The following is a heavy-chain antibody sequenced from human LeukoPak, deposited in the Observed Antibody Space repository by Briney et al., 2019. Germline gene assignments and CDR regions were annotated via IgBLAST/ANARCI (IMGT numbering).Heavy chain of an antibody. J-gene: IGHJ4*02. CDR1: GYSFTSYW. D-gene: IGHD6-6*01. CDR2: IYPGDSDS. Sequence: GESLKISCKASGYSFTSYWIGWVRQMPGKGLEWMGIIYPGDSDSRYSPSFQGQVTISVDKSISTAFLQWSSLKTSDTAIYYCARPLRQYISSFPPDYWGQGTLVTVSS. CDR3: ARPLRQYISSFPPDY. V-gene: IGHV5-51*01.